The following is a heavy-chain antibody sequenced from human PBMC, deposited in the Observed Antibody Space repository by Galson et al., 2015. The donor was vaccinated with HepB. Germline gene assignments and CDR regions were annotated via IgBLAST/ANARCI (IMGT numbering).Heavy chain of an antibody. CDR2: ISSVGGTP. CDR1: GFPFSSYA. J-gene: IGHJ4*02. V-gene: IGHV3-64D*06. Sequence: SLRLSCAASGFPFSSYAMHWVRQAPGKGLESVSAISSVGGTPYYADSMKGRFTISRDDSKNMLYLQMSSLRTEDTALYYCVSQKDFDHWGQGTLVTVSS. CDR3: VSQKDFDH.